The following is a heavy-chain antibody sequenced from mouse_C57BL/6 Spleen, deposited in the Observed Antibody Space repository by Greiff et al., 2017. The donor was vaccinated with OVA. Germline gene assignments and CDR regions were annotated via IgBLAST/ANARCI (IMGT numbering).Heavy chain of an antibody. CDR3: ARNWDGWYFDV. CDR1: GYSITSGYY. Sequence: EVQLQESGPGLVKPSQSLSLTCSVTGYSITSGYYWNWIRQFPGNKLEWMGYISYDGSHTYNPSLKNRISITRDTSKKQFFLKLNSVTTEDTATYYCARNWDGWYFDVWGTGPTVTVSS. V-gene: IGHV3-6*01. CDR2: ISYDGSH. D-gene: IGHD4-1*01. J-gene: IGHJ1*03.